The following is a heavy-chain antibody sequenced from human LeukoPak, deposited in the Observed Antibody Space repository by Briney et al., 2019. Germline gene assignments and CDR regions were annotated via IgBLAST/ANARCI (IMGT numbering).Heavy chain of an antibody. D-gene: IGHD5-24*01. CDR2: ISSSSSYI. CDR3: ARGNGYNWGAFDY. CDR1: GFTFSSYS. Sequence: GGSLRLSCAASGFTFSSYSMNWVRQAPGKGLEWVSSISSSSSYIYYADSVKGRFTISRDNAKNSLYLQMNSLRAEDTAVYYCARGNGYNWGAFDYWGQRTLVTVSS. V-gene: IGHV3-21*01. J-gene: IGHJ4*02.